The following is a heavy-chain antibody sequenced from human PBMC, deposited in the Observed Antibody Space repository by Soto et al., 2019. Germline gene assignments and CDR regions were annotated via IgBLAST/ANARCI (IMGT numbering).Heavy chain of an antibody. CDR2: ISHSGST. CDR3: ARWWMYPPRFDP. Sequence: SETLSLTCTVSGGSINNNYYYWGWVRQPPGKGLEWIASISHSGSTYYNPSLKSRVTISVDRSKNQFSLKLSSVTAGDTAVYSCARWWMYPPRFDPGGQGTLATVSS. J-gene: IGHJ5*02. CDR1: GGSINNNYYY. D-gene: IGHD2-8*01. V-gene: IGHV4-39*07.